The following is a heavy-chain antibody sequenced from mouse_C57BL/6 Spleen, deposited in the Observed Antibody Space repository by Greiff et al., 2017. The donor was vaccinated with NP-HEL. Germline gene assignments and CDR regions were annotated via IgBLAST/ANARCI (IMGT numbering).Heavy chain of an antibody. V-gene: IGHV1-64*01. D-gene: IGHD2-4*01. CDR2: IHPNSGST. CDR1: GYTFTSYW. J-gene: IGHJ2*01. Sequence: QVQLQQPGAELVKPGASVKLSCKASGYTFTSYWMHWVKQRPGQGLEWIGMIHPNSGSTNYNEKFKSKATLTVDKSSSTAYMQLSSLTSEDSAVYYCAFYYEYDSFDYWGQGTTLTVSS. CDR3: AFYYEYDSFDY.